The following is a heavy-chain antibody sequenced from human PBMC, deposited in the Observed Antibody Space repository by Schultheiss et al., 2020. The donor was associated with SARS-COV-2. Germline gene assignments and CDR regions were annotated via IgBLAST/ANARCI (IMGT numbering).Heavy chain of an antibody. CDR3: ARGGQWLVVWFDP. D-gene: IGHD6-19*01. Sequence: GSLRLSCAVYGGSFSGYYWSWIRQPPGKGLEWIGSIYYSGSTYYNPSLKSRVTISLDTSKKQFSLKLNSVTAADTAVYYCARGGQWLVVWFDPWGQGTLVTVSS. CDR1: GGSFSGYY. V-gene: IGHV4-34*01. J-gene: IGHJ5*02. CDR2: IYYSGST.